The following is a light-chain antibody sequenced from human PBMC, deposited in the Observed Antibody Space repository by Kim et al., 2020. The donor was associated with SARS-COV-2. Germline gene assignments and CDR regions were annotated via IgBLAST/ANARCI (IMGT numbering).Light chain of an antibody. CDR3: QQYNNYLHT. Sequence: DIQMTQSPSTLSASVRDRVTITCRASQSISSWLAWYQQKPGKAPKLLIYDASSLESGVPSRFSGSGSGTEFTLTISSLQPDDFATYYYQQYNNYLHTFRRATEL. CDR2: DAS. J-gene: IGKJ2*01. V-gene: IGKV1-5*01. CDR1: QSISSW.